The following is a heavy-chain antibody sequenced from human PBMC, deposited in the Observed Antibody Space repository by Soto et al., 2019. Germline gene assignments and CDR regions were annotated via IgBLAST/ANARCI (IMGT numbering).Heavy chain of an antibody. D-gene: IGHD5-12*01. J-gene: IGHJ5*02. CDR1: GFTFRSYE. Sequence: GSLRLSCTASGFTFRSYEMNWARQAPGKGLEWVAYISSRATGIFYADSVKGRFTVSRDDANNSLFLQMDSLRGEDTAVYYCARPRAFDGYDGGFFLDLWGQGTLVTVSS. CDR2: ISSRATGI. V-gene: IGHV3-48*03. CDR3: ARPRAFDGYDGGFFLDL.